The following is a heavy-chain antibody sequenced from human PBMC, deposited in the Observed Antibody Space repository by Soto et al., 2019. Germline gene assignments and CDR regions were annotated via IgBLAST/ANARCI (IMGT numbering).Heavy chain of an antibody. J-gene: IGHJ5*02. CDR2: INAHSGGT. CDR3: AKDLTRQLAYWSDP. CDR1: GFSFTGYY. Sequence: ASVKVSCKASGFSFTGYYIPWLRPAPGQGLEWMVCINAHSGGTEYAQKFQGRVTLTRDTANATAYLTLTSLTSDDTALYYCAKDLTRQLAYWSDPWGQGAQVNVCS. D-gene: IGHD2-21*01. V-gene: IGHV1-2*02.